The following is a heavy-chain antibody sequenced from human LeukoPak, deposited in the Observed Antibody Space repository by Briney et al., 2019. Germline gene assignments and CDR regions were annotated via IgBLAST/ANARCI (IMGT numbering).Heavy chain of an antibody. Sequence: ETLSLTCTVSGGSISSYYWSWIRQPPGKGLEWIGYIYYSGSTNYNPSLKSRVTISLGTSKNQFSLKLSSVTAADTAVYYCARGYARFGNYYFDYWGQGTLVTVSS. CDR3: ARGYARFGNYYFDY. CDR1: GGSISSYY. J-gene: IGHJ4*02. CDR2: IYYSGST. D-gene: IGHD3-10*01. V-gene: IGHV4-59*01.